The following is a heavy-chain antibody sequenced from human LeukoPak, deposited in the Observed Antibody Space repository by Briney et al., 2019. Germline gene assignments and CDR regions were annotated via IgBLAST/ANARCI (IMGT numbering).Heavy chain of an antibody. Sequence: PGRSPRLSCAASGFTFSSYWMSWVRQAPGKGLEWVANIKQDGSEKYYVDSVKGRFTISRDNAKNSLYLQMNSLRAEDTAVYYCARASKGYYYYYMDVWGKGTTVTVSS. CDR2: IKQDGSEK. J-gene: IGHJ6*03. CDR3: ARASKGYYYYYMDV. V-gene: IGHV3-7*01. CDR1: GFTFSSYW.